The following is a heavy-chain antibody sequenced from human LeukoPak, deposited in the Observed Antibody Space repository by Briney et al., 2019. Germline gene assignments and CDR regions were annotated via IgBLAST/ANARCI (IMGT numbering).Heavy chain of an antibody. Sequence: SVNVSCKASGGTFSSYAISWVRQAPGQGLEWMGGIIPIFGTANYAQKFQGRVTITADESTSTAYMELSSLRSEDTAVYYCARGATAMVAPSLDYWGQGTLVTVSS. V-gene: IGHV1-69*13. D-gene: IGHD5-18*01. J-gene: IGHJ4*02. CDR1: GGTFSSYA. CDR3: ARGATAMVAPSLDY. CDR2: IIPIFGTA.